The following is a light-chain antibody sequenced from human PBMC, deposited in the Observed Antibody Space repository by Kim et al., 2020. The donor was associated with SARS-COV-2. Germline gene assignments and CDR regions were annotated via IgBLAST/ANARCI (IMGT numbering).Light chain of an antibody. CDR3: QQYDNLPIT. V-gene: IGKV1-33*01. CDR1: QDISNY. Sequence: ASVGDRVTITCQASQDISNYLNWYQQKPGKAPKLLICDASSLETGVPSRFSGGGSGTDFTLTISSLQPEDIATYYCQQYDNLPITFGQGTRLEIK. J-gene: IGKJ5*01. CDR2: DAS.